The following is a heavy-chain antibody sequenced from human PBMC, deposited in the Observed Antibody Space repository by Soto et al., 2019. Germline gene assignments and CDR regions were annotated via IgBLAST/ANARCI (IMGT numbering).Heavy chain of an antibody. V-gene: IGHV5-51*01. Sequence: PGESLKISCKASGYTFINYWIAWVRQMPGKGLEWMGIIHPGDSDVRYSPPFQGLVTFSADKSINTAYAQWSSLKASDTALYYCARHVGGRDYYYGIDVWGQGTTVTVSS. CDR2: IHPGDSDV. CDR1: GYTFINYW. CDR3: ARHVGGRDYYYGIDV. J-gene: IGHJ6*02.